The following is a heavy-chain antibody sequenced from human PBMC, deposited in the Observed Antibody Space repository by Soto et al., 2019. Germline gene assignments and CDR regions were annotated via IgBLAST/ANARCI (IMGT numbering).Heavy chain of an antibody. V-gene: IGHV1-69*13. CDR2: IIPIFGTA. CDR1: GGTFSSYA. J-gene: IGHJ4*02. Sequence: SVKVSCKASGGTFSSYAISWVRQAPGQGLEWMGGIIPIFGTANYAQKFKGRVTITADESTSTAYMELSSLRSEDTAVYYCARMGEQLIRVFDYWGQGTLVTVSS. D-gene: IGHD3-16*01. CDR3: ARMGEQLIRVFDY.